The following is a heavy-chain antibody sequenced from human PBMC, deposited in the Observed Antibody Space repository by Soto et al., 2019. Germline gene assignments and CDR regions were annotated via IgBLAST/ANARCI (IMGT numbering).Heavy chain of an antibody. CDR1: GFTFSTHA. CDR2: ISGSGGST. V-gene: IGHV3-23*01. Sequence: GGSLRLSCVASGFTFSTHAMSWVRQAPGKGLEWVSVISGSGGSTYYADSVKGRFTISRDNSKNTLYLQMNSLRAEDTAVYYCAKDRHSGYCSGGRCYSVPLDYWGQGTLVTVSS. J-gene: IGHJ4*02. CDR3: AKDRHSGYCSGGRCYSVPLDY. D-gene: IGHD2-15*01.